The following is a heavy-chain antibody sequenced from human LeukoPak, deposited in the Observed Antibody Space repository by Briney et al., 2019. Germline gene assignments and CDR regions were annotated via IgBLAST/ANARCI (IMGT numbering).Heavy chain of an antibody. D-gene: IGHD3-3*01. J-gene: IGHJ4*02. Sequence: GGSLRLSCAASGFTFSSYEMNWVRQAPGKGLEWISYISSSGYTIYYADSVKGRFTISRDNAKNSLDLQMDSLRAEDTAVYYCARVYMVEWVGQYYFDYWGQGTLVTVSS. V-gene: IGHV3-48*03. CDR2: ISSSGYTI. CDR1: GFTFSSYE. CDR3: ARVYMVEWVGQYYFDY.